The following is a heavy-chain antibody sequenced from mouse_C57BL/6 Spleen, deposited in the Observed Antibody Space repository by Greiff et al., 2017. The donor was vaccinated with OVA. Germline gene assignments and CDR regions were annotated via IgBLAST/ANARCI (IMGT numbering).Heavy chain of an antibody. CDR1: GFSLSTFGMG. D-gene: IGHD1-1*01. Sequence: QVQLKESGPGILQPSQTLSLTCSFSGFSLSTFGMGVGWIRQPSGKGLEWLAHIWWDDDKYYNPALKSRLTISKDTSKNQVFLKIANVDTADTATYYCARIASYYYGSSPYWYFDVWGTGTTVTVSS. CDR2: IWWDDDK. CDR3: ARIASYYYGSSPYWYFDV. J-gene: IGHJ1*03. V-gene: IGHV8-8*01.